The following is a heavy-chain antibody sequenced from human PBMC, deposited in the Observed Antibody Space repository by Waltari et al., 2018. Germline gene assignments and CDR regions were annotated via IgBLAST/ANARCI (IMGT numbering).Heavy chain of an antibody. J-gene: IGHJ4*02. Sequence: QVQLVQSGAEVKKPGASVKVSCTASGYTFTSYDINWVRQATGQGLEWMGWMNPNSGDTAYAQKFQGRVTMTRNTSISTAYMELSSLTSEDTAVYYCARGWTRAHRKAAAGYWGQGTLVTVSS. CDR3: ARGWTRAHRKAAAGY. CDR1: GYTFTSYD. CDR2: MNPNSGDT. D-gene: IGHD1-1*01. V-gene: IGHV1-8*01.